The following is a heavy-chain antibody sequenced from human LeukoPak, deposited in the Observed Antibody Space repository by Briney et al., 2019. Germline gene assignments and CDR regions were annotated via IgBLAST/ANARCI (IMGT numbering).Heavy chain of an antibody. CDR3: AIRKSGNAIDY. V-gene: IGHV3-64*01. CDR1: GFTFNTYA. D-gene: IGHD5-12*01. CDR2: ISINGGST. J-gene: IGHJ4*02. Sequence: PGGSLRLSCAASGFTFNTYAMHWVRQAPGKGLEYVSAISINGGSTYYANSVKGRFTISRDNSKNTLFLQMGSLRAEDMAVYYCAIRKSGNAIDYWGQGTLVTVSS.